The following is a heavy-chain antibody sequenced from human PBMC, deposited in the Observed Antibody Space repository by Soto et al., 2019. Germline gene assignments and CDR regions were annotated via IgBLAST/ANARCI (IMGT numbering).Heavy chain of an antibody. CDR3: AGDLGPSSSWLHFGY. CDR2: IIPIFGTA. Sequence: SVKVSCKASGGTFSSYSISWVRQAPGQGLEWMGGIIPIFGTANYAHKFQGRVTITADESTSTAYMELSSLRSEDTAVYYCAGDLGPSSSWLHFGYWGQGTLVNVSS. J-gene: IGHJ4*02. D-gene: IGHD6-13*01. CDR1: GGTFSSYS. V-gene: IGHV1-69*13.